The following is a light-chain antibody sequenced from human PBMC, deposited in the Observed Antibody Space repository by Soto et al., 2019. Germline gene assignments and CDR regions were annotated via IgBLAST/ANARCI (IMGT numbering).Light chain of an antibody. CDR3: QHYRNSPPYT. V-gene: IGKV3-20*01. CDR1: QNIGSNY. Sequence: EILLTQSPGTLYLSPGERATLSCRASQNIGSNYLAWYQPTHGKAPWLLISGASTRATVIPDVFSGSGSGTDFTLTISGLEPEACAVYYCQHYRNSPPYTFGQGTKVEI. J-gene: IGKJ2*01. CDR2: GAS.